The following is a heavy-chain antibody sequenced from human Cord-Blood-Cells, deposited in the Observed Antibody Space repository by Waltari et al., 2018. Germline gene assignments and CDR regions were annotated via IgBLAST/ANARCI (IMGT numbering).Heavy chain of an antibody. CDR1: GGTFSSYT. D-gene: IGHD2-21*01. J-gene: IGHJ2*01. V-gene: IGHV1-69*08. CDR2: IIPILDIA. CDR3: ARDRCGGDCSSPDWYFDL. Sequence: QVQLVQSGAEVKKPGSSVKVSCKASGGTFSSYTISWVRQAPGHGLEWMGRIIPILDIANCAQKFQRRVTITAEKSTSTAYMELSSLRSEDTAVYYCARDRCGGDCSSPDWYFDLWGRGTLVTVSS.